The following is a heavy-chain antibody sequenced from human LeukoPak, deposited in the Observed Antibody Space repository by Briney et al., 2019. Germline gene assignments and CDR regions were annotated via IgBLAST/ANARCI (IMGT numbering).Heavy chain of an antibody. CDR3: AREPAYYYGSGSPYYDY. V-gene: IGHV1-2*02. J-gene: IGHJ4*02. CDR1: GYTFTSYA. CDR2: INPNSGGT. Sequence: ASVKVSCKASGYTFTSYAMNWVRQAPGQGLEWMGWINPNSGGTNYAQKFQGRVTMTRDTSISTAYMELSRLRSDDTAVYYCAREPAYYYGSGSPYYDYWGQGTLVTVSS. D-gene: IGHD3-10*01.